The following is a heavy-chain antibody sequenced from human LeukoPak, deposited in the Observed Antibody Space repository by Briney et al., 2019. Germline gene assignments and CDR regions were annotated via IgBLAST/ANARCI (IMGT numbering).Heavy chain of an antibody. CDR2: IYYSGST. J-gene: IGHJ4*02. CDR3: ARTKSGWYYSDY. D-gene: IGHD6-19*01. CDR1: GGSISSGGYY. V-gene: IGHV4-31*03. Sequence: SQTLSLTCTVSGGSISSGGYYWSWIRQHPGKGLEWIGYIYYSGSTYYNPSLKSRVTILVDTSKNQFSLNLSSVTAADTAVYYCARTKSGWYYSDYWGQGTLVSVSS.